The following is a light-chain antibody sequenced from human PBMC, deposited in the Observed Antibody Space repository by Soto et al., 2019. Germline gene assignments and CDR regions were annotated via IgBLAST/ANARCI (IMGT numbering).Light chain of an antibody. V-gene: IGKV1-27*01. CDR2: AAS. Sequence: DIQMSQSPSSLSASVGDRVTITCRASEGITNYLAWYQQKPGKVPKLLIYAASTLQSGVPSRFSGSESGTDFTLTISSLQPEDVATYYCQKYNSALLTFGGGTKVEIK. J-gene: IGKJ4*01. CDR3: QKYNSALLT. CDR1: EGITNY.